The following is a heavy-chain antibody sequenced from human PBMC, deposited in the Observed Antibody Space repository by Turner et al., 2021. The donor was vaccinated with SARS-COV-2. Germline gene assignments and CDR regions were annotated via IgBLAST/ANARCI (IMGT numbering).Heavy chain of an antibody. CDR3: ARWDNYYDSSGYYPDAFDI. Sequence: EVQLVESGGGLVKPGGSLRLSCAASGFNFSSYSMNWVRQAPGKGLDWVSSISSSSSYIYYADSVKGRFTISRDNAKNSLYLQMNSLRAEDTAVYYCARWDNYYDSSGYYPDAFDIWGQGTMVTVSS. CDR1: GFNFSSYS. D-gene: IGHD3-22*01. V-gene: IGHV3-21*01. CDR2: ISSSSSYI. J-gene: IGHJ3*02.